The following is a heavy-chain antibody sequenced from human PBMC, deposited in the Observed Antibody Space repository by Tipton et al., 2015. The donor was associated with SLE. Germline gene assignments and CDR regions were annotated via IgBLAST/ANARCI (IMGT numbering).Heavy chain of an antibody. V-gene: IGHV4-59*08. CDR3: ARLGQQRGDAFDI. CDR1: GDSINSYY. CDR2: IYYREGT. Sequence: TLSLTCTVSGDSINSYYWSWIRQPPGEGLEWIGYIYYREGTNYSPSLKSRVTISVDTSKNQFSLKLSSVTAADTAVFYCARLGQQRGDAFDIWGQGTMVTVSS. J-gene: IGHJ3*02. D-gene: IGHD6-13*01.